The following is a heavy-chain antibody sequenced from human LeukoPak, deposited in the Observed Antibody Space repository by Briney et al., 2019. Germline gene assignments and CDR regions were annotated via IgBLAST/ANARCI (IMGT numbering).Heavy chain of an antibody. Sequence: QTGGSLRLSCVASGLTFSAYGMSWIRQSPDKGLEWVSAISGGGGSTYYVDSAQSRFTISRDNSKNTLYLQMNSLRAEDTAVYYCAKVRSGGWIPFDYWGQGTLVTVSS. CDR3: AKVRSGGWIPFDY. CDR2: ISGGGGST. CDR1: GLTFSAYG. J-gene: IGHJ4*02. D-gene: IGHD6-19*01. V-gene: IGHV3-23*01.